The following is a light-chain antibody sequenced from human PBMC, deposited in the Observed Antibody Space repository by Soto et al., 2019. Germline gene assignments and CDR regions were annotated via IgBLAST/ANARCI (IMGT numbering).Light chain of an antibody. V-gene: IGKV1-39*01. CDR2: AAS. J-gene: IGKJ3*01. Sequence: DIPMTQSPSSLSASVGDRVTITCRASQSISSYLNWYQQKPGKAPKLLIYAASSLQSGVPSRFSGSGSGTDFTLTFSSLQPEDFATYYCQQSYSTPPFTFGPGTKVDIK. CDR1: QSISSY. CDR3: QQSYSTPPFT.